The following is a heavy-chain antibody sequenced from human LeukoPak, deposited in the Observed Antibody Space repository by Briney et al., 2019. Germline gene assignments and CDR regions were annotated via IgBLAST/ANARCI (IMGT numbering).Heavy chain of an antibody. CDR2: ISSDGIYQ. J-gene: IGHJ6*02. CDR3: ARDSQWLAPYYYYYYGMDV. D-gene: IGHD6-19*01. CDR1: GFTISSHG. Sequence: PGGSLRLSCVVSGFTISSHGMHWVRQAPGKGLEWLAAISSDGIYQYYADSVKGRFTISRDNSKNTLYLQMNSLRAEDTAVYYCARDSQWLAPYYYYYYGMDVWGQGTTVTVSS. V-gene: IGHV3-30*03.